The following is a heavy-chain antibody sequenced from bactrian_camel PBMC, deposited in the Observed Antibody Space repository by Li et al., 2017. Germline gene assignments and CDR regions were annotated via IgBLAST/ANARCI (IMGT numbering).Heavy chain of an antibody. V-gene: IGHV3S53*01. CDR2: IENDGST. J-gene: IGHJ4*01. Sequence: QVQLVESGGGSVQAGGSLRLSCVASPDNSACMAWFRQIPDKEREGVAGIENDGSTSYADSVKGRFTIPQDNAKSTLYLEMNSLKPEDTGMYYCAVDRYAADCYLGSWYPNYWGQGTQVTVS. D-gene: IGHD3*01. CDR3: AVDRYAADCYLGSWYPNY. CDR1: PDNSAC.